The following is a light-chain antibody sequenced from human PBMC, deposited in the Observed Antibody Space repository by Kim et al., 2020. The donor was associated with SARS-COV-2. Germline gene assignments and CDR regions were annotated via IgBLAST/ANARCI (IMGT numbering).Light chain of an antibody. CDR2: GAS. CDR3: QQYNNWPPA. CDR1: QSVSSN. V-gene: IGKV3-15*01. Sequence: VSPGESATLSCRASQSVSSNLAWYQQKPGQAPRLLIYGASTRATGIPARFSGSGSGTEFTLTISSLQSEDFAVYCCQQYNNWPPAFGQGTKVDIK. J-gene: IGKJ1*01.